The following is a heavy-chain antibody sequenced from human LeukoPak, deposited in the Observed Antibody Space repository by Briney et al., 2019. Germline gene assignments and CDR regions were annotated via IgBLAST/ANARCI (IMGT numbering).Heavy chain of an antibody. V-gene: IGHV3-23*01. Sequence: GGSLRLTCAASGFTFSNYAMSWVRQAPGKGLEWVSVISGLGGSTYYADSVKGRFAISRDNSKSTLWLQMNSLRADDTAIYYCARDVEARISAAGTFDYWGQGSLVTVSS. J-gene: IGHJ4*02. D-gene: IGHD6-13*01. CDR1: GFTFSNYA. CDR3: ARDVEARISAAGTFDY. CDR2: ISGLGGST.